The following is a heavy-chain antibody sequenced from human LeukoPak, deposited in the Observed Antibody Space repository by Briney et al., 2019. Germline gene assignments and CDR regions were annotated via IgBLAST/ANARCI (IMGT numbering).Heavy chain of an antibody. CDR2: ISYDGSNK. Sequence: SGGSLRLSCAASGFTFSSYAMHWVRQAPGKGLEWVAVISYDGSNKYYVDSVKGRFTISRDNSKNTLYLQMNSLRAEDTAVYYCEVAVAAAIDYWGQGTLVTVSS. D-gene: IGHD6-19*01. CDR3: EVAVAAAIDY. J-gene: IGHJ4*02. CDR1: GFTFSSYA. V-gene: IGHV3-30-3*01.